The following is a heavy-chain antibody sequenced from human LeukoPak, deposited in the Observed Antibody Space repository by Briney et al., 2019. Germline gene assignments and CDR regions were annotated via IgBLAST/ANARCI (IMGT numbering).Heavy chain of an antibody. V-gene: IGHV3-43D*03. J-gene: IGHJ5*02. CDR1: GFTFSSYG. D-gene: IGHD6-13*01. CDR3: AKDSSSWYGGWFDP. Sequence: AGGSLRLSCAASGFTFSSYGMHWVRQAPGKGLEWVSLISWDGGSTYYADSVKGRFTISRDNSKNSLYLQMNSLRAEDTALYYCAKDSSSWYGGWFDPWGQGTLVTVSS. CDR2: ISWDGGST.